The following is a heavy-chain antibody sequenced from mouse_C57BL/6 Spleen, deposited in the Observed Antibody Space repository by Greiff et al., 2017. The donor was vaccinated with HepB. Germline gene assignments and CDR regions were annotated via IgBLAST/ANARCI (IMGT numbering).Heavy chain of an antibody. CDR3: TRGVGRGAWFAY. V-gene: IGHV5-9-1*02. CDR2: ISSGGDYI. CDR1: GFTFSSYA. J-gene: IGHJ3*01. Sequence: EVQLVESGEGLVKPGGSLKLSCAASGFTFSSYAMSWVRQTPEKRLEWVAYISSGGDYIYYADTVKGRFTISRDNARNTLYLQMSSLKSEDTAMYYCTRGVGRGAWFAYWGQGTLVTVSA. D-gene: IGHD4-1*01.